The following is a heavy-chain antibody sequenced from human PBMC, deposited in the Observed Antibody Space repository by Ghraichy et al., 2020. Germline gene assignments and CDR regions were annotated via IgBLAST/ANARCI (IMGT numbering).Heavy chain of an antibody. D-gene: IGHD4-17*01. Sequence: SETLSLTCTVSGGSISSSTYYWGWNRQPPGKGLEWIGSIHYSGSTYYNPSLKSRVTISVDTSKNQFSLKLSSVTAADTAVYYCAREETVNYYYYGMDVWGQGTTVTVSS. V-gene: IGHV4-39*02. CDR2: IHYSGST. J-gene: IGHJ6*02. CDR1: GGSISSSTYY. CDR3: AREETVNYYYYGMDV.